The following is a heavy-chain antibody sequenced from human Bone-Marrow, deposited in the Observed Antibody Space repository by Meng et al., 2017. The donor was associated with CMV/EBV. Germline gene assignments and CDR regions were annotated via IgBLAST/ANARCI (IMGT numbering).Heavy chain of an antibody. V-gene: IGHV1-46*01. CDR3: ARDTEMAAALSIDY. D-gene: IGHD5-24*01. J-gene: IGHJ4*02. CDR2: INPSGDST. Sequence: ASVKVSCKASGYTFTFYSMHWMRQAPGQGLEWMGVINPSGDSTSYAQKFQGRVTMTRDTSTSTVYMELSSLRSDDTAVYYCARDTEMAAALSIDYWGQGTLVTVSS. CDR1: GYTFTFYS.